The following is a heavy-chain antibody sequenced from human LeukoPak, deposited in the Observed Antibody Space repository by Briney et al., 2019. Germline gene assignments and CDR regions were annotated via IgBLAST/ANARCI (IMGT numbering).Heavy chain of an antibody. CDR2: IWYDGSNK. V-gene: IGHV3-33*01. J-gene: IGHJ4*02. D-gene: IGHD4-17*01. CDR3: ARSAISPTGALDY. Sequence: GGSLRLSCAASGFTFSSYGMHWVRQAPGKGLEWVAVIWYDGSNKYYADSVKGRFTIPRDNSKNTLYLQMNSLRAEDTAVYYCARSAISPTGALDYWGQGTLVTVSS. CDR1: GFTFSSYG.